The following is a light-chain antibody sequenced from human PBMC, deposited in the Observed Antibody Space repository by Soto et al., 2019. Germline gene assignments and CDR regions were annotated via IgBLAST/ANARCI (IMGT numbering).Light chain of an antibody. CDR2: DAS. V-gene: IGKV1-33*01. CDR3: QQYDNLPSYT. CDR1: QEISNC. J-gene: IGKJ2*01. Sequence: DIQMTQYPSSLSASVGDRVTITCQASQEISNCLNWYQQKPGKAPKLLIYDASNLEAGVPSRFSGSGSGTDFTFTITSLQPEDIATYYCQQYDNLPSYTFGQGTKLEIK.